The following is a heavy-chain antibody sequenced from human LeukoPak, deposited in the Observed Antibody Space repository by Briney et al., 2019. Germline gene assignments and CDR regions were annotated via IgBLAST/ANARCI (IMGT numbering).Heavy chain of an antibody. Sequence: GGSLRLSCAASGFTFSSYWMSWVRQAPGKGLEWVANIKQDGSEKYYVDSVKGRFTISRDNAKNSLYLQMNSLRAEDTAVYYCARVRAYCSSTSCYTGYYYYYMDVWGKGTTVTVSS. V-gene: IGHV3-7*01. CDR2: IKQDGSEK. CDR3: ARVRAYCSSTSCYTGYYYYYMDV. J-gene: IGHJ6*03. D-gene: IGHD2-2*02. CDR1: GFTFSSYW.